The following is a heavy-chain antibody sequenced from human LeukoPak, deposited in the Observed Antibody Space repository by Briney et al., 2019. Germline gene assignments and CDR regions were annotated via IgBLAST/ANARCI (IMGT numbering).Heavy chain of an antibody. J-gene: IGHJ4*02. D-gene: IGHD3-16*01. Sequence: PGGSLRLSCAASGFAFSSYAMTWVRQAPGKGLEWVSAISGSGGSTYYADSVKGRFTIPRDNSKNTLYLHMNSLRAEDTAVYYCAKDRATRRWGTQEFDYWGQGTLVTVSS. CDR3: AKDRATRRWGTQEFDY. CDR1: GFAFSSYA. CDR2: ISGSGGST. V-gene: IGHV3-23*01.